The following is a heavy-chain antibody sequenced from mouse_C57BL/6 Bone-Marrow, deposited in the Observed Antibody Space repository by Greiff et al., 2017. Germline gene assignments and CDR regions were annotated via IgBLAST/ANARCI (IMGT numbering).Heavy chain of an antibody. CDR1: GYTFTSYW. J-gene: IGHJ3*01. V-gene: IGHV1-69*01. D-gene: IGHD1-1*01. CDR3: AREGLLRAWFAY. Sequence: VQLQQSGAELVMPGASVKLSCKASGYTFTSYWMHWVKQRPGQGLEWIGEIEPSDSYTNYNQKFKGKSTLTVDKSSSTAYMQLSSLTSEDSAVYYCAREGLLRAWFAYWGQGTLVTVSA. CDR2: IEPSDSYT.